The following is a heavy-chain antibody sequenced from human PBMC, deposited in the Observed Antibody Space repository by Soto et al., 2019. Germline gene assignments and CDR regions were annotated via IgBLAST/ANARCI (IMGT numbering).Heavy chain of an antibody. D-gene: IGHD3-3*01. CDR2: IYYSGST. CDR1: GGSISSGGYY. V-gene: IGHV4-31*03. Sequence: QVQLQESGPGLVKPSQTLSLTCTVSGGSISSGGYYWSWIRQHPGKGLEWIGYIYYSGSTYYNPSLKSRVTISVDTSKNQFSLKLSSVTAADTAVYCCARGAIFGVVITPYWFDPWGQGTLVTVSS. J-gene: IGHJ5*02. CDR3: ARGAIFGVVITPYWFDP.